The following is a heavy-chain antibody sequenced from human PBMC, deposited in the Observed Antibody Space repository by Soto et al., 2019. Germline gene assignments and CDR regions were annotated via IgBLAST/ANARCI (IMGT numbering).Heavy chain of an antibody. D-gene: IGHD3-10*01. V-gene: IGHV1-69*19. CDR3: AREVQVHTPAFVY. CDR1: GGTFNTYA. J-gene: IGHJ4*02. CDR2: ISPMFGAA. Sequence: VQLLQSGAEMKQPVSSVKVSCQSSGGTFNTYAMNWVRQAPGQGPEWMGDISPMFGAANYAPKFQGRVTITADESTGTSYMQLSSLTSEDTALYFCAREVQVHTPAFVYWGQGTLVTVSS.